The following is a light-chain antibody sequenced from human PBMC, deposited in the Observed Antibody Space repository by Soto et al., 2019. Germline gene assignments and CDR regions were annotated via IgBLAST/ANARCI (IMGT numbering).Light chain of an antibody. CDR2: STN. CDR1: SGSVSTTYY. Sequence: QAVVTQEPSFSVSPGGTVTLTCGLTSGSVSTTYYPSWYQQTPGQAPRTLIYSTNIRSSGVPDRFSGSILGNKAALTITGPQADDEADYRCMLSIGGGLVVFGGGTKVTVL. V-gene: IGLV8-61*01. J-gene: IGLJ2*01. CDR3: MLSIGGGLVV.